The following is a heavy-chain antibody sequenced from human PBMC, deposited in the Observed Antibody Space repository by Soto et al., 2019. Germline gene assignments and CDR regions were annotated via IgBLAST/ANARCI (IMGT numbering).Heavy chain of an antibody. V-gene: IGHV3-7*01. Sequence: EVQLVESGGGLVQPGGSLRLSCAASGFTFSSYWMSWVRQAPGKGLEWVANIKQDGSEKDYVDSVKGRFTISRDNAKNSLYLQMNGLRAEYKAVYYCAREYYDILTCYPYGAFDIWGQGTMVTVSS. J-gene: IGHJ3*02. CDR1: GFTFSSYW. D-gene: IGHD3-9*01. CDR3: AREYYDILTCYPYGAFDI. CDR2: IKQDGSEK.